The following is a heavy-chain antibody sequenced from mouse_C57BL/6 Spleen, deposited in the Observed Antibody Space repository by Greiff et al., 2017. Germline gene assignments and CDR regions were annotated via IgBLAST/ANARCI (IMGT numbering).Heavy chain of an antibody. V-gene: IGHV5-9*01. CDR3: ARHYYGSSYGYFEV. D-gene: IGHD1-1*01. Sequence: EVKLVESGGGLVKPGGSLKLSCAASGFTFSSYTMSWVRQTPEKRLEWVATISGGGGNTYYPDSVKGRFTISRDNAKNTLYLHMSSLRSEDTALYYCARHYYGSSYGYFEVWGTGTTVTVSS. CDR2: ISGGGGNT. CDR1: GFTFSSYT. J-gene: IGHJ1*03.